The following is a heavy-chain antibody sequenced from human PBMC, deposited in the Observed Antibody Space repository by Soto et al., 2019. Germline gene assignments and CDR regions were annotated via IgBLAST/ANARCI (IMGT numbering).Heavy chain of an antibody. CDR3: ARPPYDILTPTGGWYFDL. CDR1: GGSISSSSYY. J-gene: IGHJ2*01. D-gene: IGHD3-9*01. CDR2: IYYSGST. V-gene: IGHV4-39*01. Sequence: QLQLQESGPGLVKPSETLSLTCTVSGGSISSSSYYWGWIRQPPGKGLEWIGSIYYSGSTYYNPSLKSRVTISVDTSKNQFSLKLSSLTAADTAVYYCARPPYDILTPTGGWYFDLWGRGTLVTVSS.